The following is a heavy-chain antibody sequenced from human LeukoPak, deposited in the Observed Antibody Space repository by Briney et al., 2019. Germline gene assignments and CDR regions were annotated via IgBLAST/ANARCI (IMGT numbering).Heavy chain of an antibody. D-gene: IGHD2-15*01. Sequence: RGSLRLSCAASGFTFSSYAMSWVRPAPGRGLEWVSAIRGIGGSTYYADSVKGRFTISRDNSKNTLYLQMNSLRAEDTAVYYCAKDFIVVVAAQFDYWGQGTLVTVSS. CDR2: IRGIGGST. V-gene: IGHV3-23*01. J-gene: IGHJ4*02. CDR1: GFTFSSYA. CDR3: AKDFIVVVAAQFDY.